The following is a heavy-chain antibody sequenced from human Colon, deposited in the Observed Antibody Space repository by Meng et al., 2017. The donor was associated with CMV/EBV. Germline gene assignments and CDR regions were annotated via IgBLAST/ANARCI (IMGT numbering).Heavy chain of an antibody. Sequence: LRLSCSFSDDSITYYHWTWVRQPPGKGLEWIGYISYSGSTNYNPSLKSRVTISIDSSKSQFSLNLTSVTAADTAVYYCVAVGRFLDYWGQGTLVTVSS. CDR3: VAVGRFLDY. J-gene: IGHJ4*02. V-gene: IGHV4-59*01. CDR2: ISYSGST. D-gene: IGHD3-3*01. CDR1: DDSITYYH.